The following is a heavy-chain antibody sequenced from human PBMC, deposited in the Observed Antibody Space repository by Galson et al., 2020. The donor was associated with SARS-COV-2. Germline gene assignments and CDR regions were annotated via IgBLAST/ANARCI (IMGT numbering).Heavy chain of an antibody. J-gene: IGHJ4*02. CDR3: AKDLSHDYGDYGPRDY. D-gene: IGHD4-17*01. CDR2: ISYDGRKK. CDR1: GFTLSSYG. V-gene: IGHV3-30*18. Sequence: TGGSLRLSCAASGFTLSSYGMHWVRQAPGKGLEWVAVISYDGRKKYYADSVKGRFTISRDNSKNTLYLQMNSLRAEDTAVYYCAKDLSHDYGDYGPRDYWGQGTLVTVSS.